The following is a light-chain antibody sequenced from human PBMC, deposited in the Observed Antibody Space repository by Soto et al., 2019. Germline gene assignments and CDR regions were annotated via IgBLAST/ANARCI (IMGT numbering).Light chain of an antibody. CDR2: DAS. Sequence: DIQMTQSPSTLSASVGHRVTITCRASQSISSWLAWYRQKPGKAPKLLIYDASSLESGVPSRFSGSGSGTEFTLTISSLQPDDFATYYCQQYNSYSYTFGQGTKLEIK. CDR1: QSISSW. CDR3: QQYNSYSYT. V-gene: IGKV1-5*01. J-gene: IGKJ2*01.